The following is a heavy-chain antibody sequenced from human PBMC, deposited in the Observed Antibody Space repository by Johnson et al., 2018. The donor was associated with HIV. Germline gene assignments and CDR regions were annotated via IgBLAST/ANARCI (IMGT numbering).Heavy chain of an antibody. CDR2: IYSGGST. CDR1: GFTVSSNY. D-gene: IGHD6-13*01. Sequence: VQLVESGGGLIQPGGSLRLSCAASGFTVSSNYMSWVRQAPGKGLEWVSIIYSGGSTYYADSVKGRFTISRDNSKNTVYLQMNSLRVEDTAVYYCARDQAGRGDAFDIWGQGTVVTVSS. CDR3: ARDQAGRGDAFDI. V-gene: IGHV3-53*01. J-gene: IGHJ3*02.